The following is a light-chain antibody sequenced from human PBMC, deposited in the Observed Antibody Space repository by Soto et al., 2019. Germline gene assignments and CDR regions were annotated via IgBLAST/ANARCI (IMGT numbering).Light chain of an antibody. Sequence: QSVLTQPPSVSGAPGQRVTISCTGSNSNIGTGFDVHWYQHLPGTAPKLLIYGNNNRPSGVPDRFSGSKSGTSASLAITGLQPEDEADYYCQSYDSSLSGVVFGGGTKLTVL. CDR1: NSNIGTGFD. J-gene: IGLJ2*01. V-gene: IGLV1-40*01. CDR2: GNN. CDR3: QSYDSSLSGVV.